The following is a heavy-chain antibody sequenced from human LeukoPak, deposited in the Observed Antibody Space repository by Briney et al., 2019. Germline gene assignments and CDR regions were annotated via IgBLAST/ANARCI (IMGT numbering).Heavy chain of an antibody. J-gene: IGHJ4*02. CDR1: GFTFSSYW. Sequence: GGSLRLSCAASGFTFSSYWMNWARQAPGKGLEWVASINHNGNVNYYVDSVKGRFTISRDNAKNSLYLQMSSLRAEDTAVYYCARGGRPDYWGQGTLVTVSS. CDR2: INHNGNVN. V-gene: IGHV3-7*01. D-gene: IGHD3-10*01. CDR3: ARGGRPDY.